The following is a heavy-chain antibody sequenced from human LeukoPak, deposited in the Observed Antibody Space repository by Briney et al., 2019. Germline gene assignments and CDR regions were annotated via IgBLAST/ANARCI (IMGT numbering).Heavy chain of an antibody. CDR1: GYTFTSYY. CDR2: INPSGGST. V-gene: IGHV1-46*01. CDR3: ARDGAGGEIDY. D-gene: IGHD3-16*01. Sequence: ASVKVSCKASGYTFTSYYMHWVRQAPGQGLEWMGIINPSGGSTSYAQKFQGRVTMTRDTSTSTVYMELSSLRAEDTAVYYSARDGAGGEIDYWGQGTLVTVSS. J-gene: IGHJ4*02.